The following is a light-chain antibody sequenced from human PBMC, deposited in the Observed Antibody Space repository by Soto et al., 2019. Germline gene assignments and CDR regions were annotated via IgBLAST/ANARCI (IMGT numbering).Light chain of an antibody. Sequence: EIVLTQSPGTLSLSPGERATLSCRASQSVSSSYLAWYQQKPGQAPRLLIYGASSRATGIPDRLSGSGSGTDFTLTISRLEPEDFAVYYCQQYGNSPITFGPGTKVDI. V-gene: IGKV3-20*01. J-gene: IGKJ3*01. CDR3: QQYGNSPIT. CDR2: GAS. CDR1: QSVSSSY.